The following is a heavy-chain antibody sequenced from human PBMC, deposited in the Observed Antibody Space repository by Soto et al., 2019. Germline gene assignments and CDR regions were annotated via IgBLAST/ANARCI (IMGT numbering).Heavy chain of an antibody. CDR2: ISYDGSNK. CDR3: AKLLTDYYDSSGYYGRTGYYYGMDV. D-gene: IGHD3-22*01. CDR1: GFTFSSYG. J-gene: IGHJ6*02. V-gene: IGHV3-30*18. Sequence: PGGSLRLSCAASGFTFSSYGMHWVRQAPGKGLEWVAVISYDGSNKYHADSVKGRFTISRDNSKNTLYLQMNSLRAEDTAVYYCAKLLTDYYDSSGYYGRTGYYYGMDVWGQGTTVTVSS.